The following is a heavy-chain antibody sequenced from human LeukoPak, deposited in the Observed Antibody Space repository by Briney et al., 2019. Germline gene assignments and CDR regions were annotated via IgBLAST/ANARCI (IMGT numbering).Heavy chain of an antibody. CDR1: GFTFSSYW. J-gene: IGHJ2*01. Sequence: GGSLRLSCAASGFTFSSYWMHGVRQAPGKGLVWVSRINSDGSSTSYADSVKGRFTISRDHAKNSLYLQMNSLRAEDTAVYYCARAYCGGDCYSLWYFDLWGRGTLVTVSS. V-gene: IGHV3-74*01. D-gene: IGHD2-21*02. CDR3: ARAYCGGDCYSLWYFDL. CDR2: INSDGSST.